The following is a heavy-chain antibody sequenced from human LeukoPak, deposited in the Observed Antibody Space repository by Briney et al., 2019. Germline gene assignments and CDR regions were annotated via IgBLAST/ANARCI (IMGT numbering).Heavy chain of an antibody. D-gene: IGHD3-22*01. CDR3: ARAKYYYDSSGYSYYFDY. CDR2: INPNGGGT. Sequence: ASVKVSCKASGYTFTGYYMHWVRQAPGQGLEWMGRINPNGGGTNYAQKFQGRVTMTRDTSISTAYMELSRLRSDDTAVYYCARAKYYYDSSGYSYYFDYWGQGTLVTVSS. J-gene: IGHJ4*02. V-gene: IGHV1-2*06. CDR1: GYTFTGYY.